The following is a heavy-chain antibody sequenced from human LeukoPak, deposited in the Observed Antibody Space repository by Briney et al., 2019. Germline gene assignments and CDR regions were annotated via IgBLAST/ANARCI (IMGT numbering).Heavy chain of an antibody. CDR1: GFTVSSNY. Sequence: PGGSLRLSCAASGFTVSSNYMSWVRQAPGKGLEWVSVIYSGGSTYYADSVKGRFTISRDNSKNTLYLQMNSLRAEDTAVYYCARDGDSSGYPLWYFGLWGRGTLVTVSS. CDR3: ARDGDSSGYPLWYFGL. J-gene: IGHJ2*01. CDR2: IYSGGST. V-gene: IGHV3-66*01. D-gene: IGHD3-22*01.